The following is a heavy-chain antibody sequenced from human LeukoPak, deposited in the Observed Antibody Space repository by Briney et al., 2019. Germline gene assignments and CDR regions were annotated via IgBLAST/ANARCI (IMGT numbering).Heavy chain of an antibody. Sequence: GASVKVSCKASGYTFTSYDINWVRQATGQGLEWMGWMNPNSGNTGYAQKFQGRVTITRNTSKSTAYMELSSLRSEDTAVYYCARGLLSGSYYDFWSGYYSDYWGQGTLVTVSS. D-gene: IGHD3-3*01. CDR2: MNPNSGNT. V-gene: IGHV1-8*03. J-gene: IGHJ4*02. CDR1: GYTFTSYD. CDR3: ARGLLSGSYYDFWSGYYSDY.